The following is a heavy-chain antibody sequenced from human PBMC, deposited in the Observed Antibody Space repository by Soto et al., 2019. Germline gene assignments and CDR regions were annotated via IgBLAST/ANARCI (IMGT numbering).Heavy chain of an antibody. CDR3: AHRRRSPYDSSGYYFDY. CDR2: IYWNDDK. V-gene: IGHV2-5*01. J-gene: IGHJ4*02. CDR1: GFSLSTSGVG. Sequence: SGPTLVNPTQTLTLTCTFSGFSLSTSGVGVGWIHQPPGKALEWLALIYWNDDKRYSPSLKSRLTITKDTSKNQVVLTMTNMDPVDTATYYCAHRRRSPYDSSGYYFDYWGQGTLVTVSS. D-gene: IGHD3-22*01.